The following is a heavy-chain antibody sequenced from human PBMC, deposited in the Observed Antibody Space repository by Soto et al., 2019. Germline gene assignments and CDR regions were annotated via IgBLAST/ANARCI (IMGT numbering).Heavy chain of an antibody. CDR1: GFTFSDYY. Sequence: GGSLRLSCAASGFTFSDYYMSWIRQAPGKGLEWVSYISSSGSTIYYADSVKGRFTISRENAKNSLYLQMNSLRAEDTAVYYCARDAGGGNYYDSSGYYYVFGAFDIWGQGTMVTVSS. V-gene: IGHV3-11*01. D-gene: IGHD3-22*01. CDR3: ARDAGGGNYYDSSGYYYVFGAFDI. CDR2: ISSSGSTI. J-gene: IGHJ3*02.